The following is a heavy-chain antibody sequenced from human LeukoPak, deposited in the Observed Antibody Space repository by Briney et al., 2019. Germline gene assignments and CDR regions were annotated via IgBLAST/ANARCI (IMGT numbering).Heavy chain of an antibody. J-gene: IGHJ4*02. D-gene: IGHD6-6*01. CDR2: INPNSGGT. CDR1: GYTFTDYY. Sequence: ASVKVSCKASGYTFTDYYMHWVRQAPGQGIEWMGWINPNSGGTNYAQKFQGRVTMTRDASISTAYMELSRLRSDDTAVYYCARDFLTIAARRRGLFYYWGQGTLVTVSS. V-gene: IGHV1-2*02. CDR3: ARDFLTIAARRRGLFYY.